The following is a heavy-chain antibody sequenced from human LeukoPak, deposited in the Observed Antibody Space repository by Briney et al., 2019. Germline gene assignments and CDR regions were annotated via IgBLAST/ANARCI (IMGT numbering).Heavy chain of an antibody. D-gene: IGHD1-20*01. CDR1: GYTFTSYA. CDR3: ARLYNWNDSDY. V-gene: IGHV1-3*01. CDR2: INAGNGNT. Sequence: GASVKVSCKASGYTFTSYAMHWVRQAPGQRLEWMGWINAGNGNTKYSQKFQGRDTITRDTSASTAYMELSSLRSEDTAVYYCARLYNWNDSDYWGQGTLVTVSS. J-gene: IGHJ4*02.